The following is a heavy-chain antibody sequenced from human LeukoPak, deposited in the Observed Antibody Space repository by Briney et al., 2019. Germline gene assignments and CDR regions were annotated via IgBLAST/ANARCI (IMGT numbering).Heavy chain of an antibody. V-gene: IGHV3-48*01. J-gene: IGHJ6*03. CDR3: ARDSDTIFVVVIPGYYYYMDV. CDR1: GFTFSSYS. Sequence: GRSLRLSCAASGFTFSSYSMNWVCQAPGKGLERVSYISSSSSTIYYADSVKGRFTIFRDNGKSSLYLQMNSLRAEDPAVYYCARDSDTIFVVVIPGYYYYMDVWGKGTTVTVSS. D-gene: IGHD3-3*01. CDR2: ISSSSSTI.